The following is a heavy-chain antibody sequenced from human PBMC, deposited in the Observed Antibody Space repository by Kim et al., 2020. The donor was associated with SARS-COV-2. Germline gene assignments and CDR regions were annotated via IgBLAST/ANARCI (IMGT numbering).Heavy chain of an antibody. J-gene: IGHJ1*01. CDR3: AKGALGVVITSAEYFQH. CDR2: ISGSGGST. D-gene: IGHD3-3*01. CDR1: GFTFSSYA. Sequence: GGSLRLSCAASGFTFSSYAMSWVRQAPGKGLEWVSAISGSGGSTYYADSVKGRFTISRDNSKNTLYLQMNSLRAEDTAVYYCAKGALGVVITSAEYFQHWGQGTLVTVSS. V-gene: IGHV3-23*01.